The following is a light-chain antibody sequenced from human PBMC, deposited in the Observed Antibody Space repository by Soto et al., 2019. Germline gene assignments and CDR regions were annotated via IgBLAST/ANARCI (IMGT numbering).Light chain of an antibody. CDR2: DAS. CDR3: QQYHTYSRT. CDR1: QSISSW. J-gene: IGKJ1*01. V-gene: IGKV1-5*01. Sequence: DIPMTQFPSTLSASVGDRVTITCPASQSISSWLAWYQQKPGTAPKLLIYDASSLQSGVPSRFSGSGSGTEFTLTITSLQPGDFATYYCQQYHTYSRTFGQGTKVEVK.